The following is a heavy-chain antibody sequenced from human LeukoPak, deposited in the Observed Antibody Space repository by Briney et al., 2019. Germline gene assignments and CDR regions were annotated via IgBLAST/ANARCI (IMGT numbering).Heavy chain of an antibody. D-gene: IGHD1-14*01. V-gene: IGHV3-30*02. CDR2: IQFDGSNK. CDR3: VMGIKGGNLIGDIDY. CDR1: GFTFHNYD. Sequence: PGGSLRLSCATSGFTFHNYDMHWVRQAPGKGLEWVAFIQFDGSNKYYADSVKGRFTISRDNSKNTLYLQMNSLRAEDTAVYYCVMGIKGGNLIGDIDYWGQGTLVTVSS. J-gene: IGHJ4*02.